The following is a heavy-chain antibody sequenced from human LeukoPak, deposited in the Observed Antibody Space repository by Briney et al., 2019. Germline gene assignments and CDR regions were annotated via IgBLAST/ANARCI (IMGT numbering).Heavy chain of an antibody. V-gene: IGHV4-30-2*01. Sequence: SQTLSLTCTVSGGSISSGGYYWSWIRQPPGKGLEWIGYIYHSGSTYYNPSLKSRVTISVDRSKNQFSLELSSVTAADTAVYYCATGRHPLVPAALSYFDYWGQGTLVTVSS. CDR1: GGSISSGGYY. J-gene: IGHJ4*02. D-gene: IGHD2-2*01. CDR3: ATGRHPLVPAALSYFDY. CDR2: IYHSGST.